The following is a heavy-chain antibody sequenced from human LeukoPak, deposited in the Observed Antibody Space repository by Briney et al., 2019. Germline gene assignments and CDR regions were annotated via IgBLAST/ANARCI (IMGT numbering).Heavy chain of an antibody. CDR1: GYTFTSYA. CDR3: ARDFFPSPSTYYYDSSRLDAFDI. Sequence: ASVKVSCKASGYTFTSYAMNWVRQAPGQGLEWMGWINTNTGNPTYAQGFTGRFVFSLDTSVSTAYLQISSLKAEDTAVYYCARDFFPSPSTYYYDSSRLDAFDIWGQGTMVAVSS. CDR2: INTNTGNP. D-gene: IGHD3-22*01. J-gene: IGHJ3*02. V-gene: IGHV7-4-1*02.